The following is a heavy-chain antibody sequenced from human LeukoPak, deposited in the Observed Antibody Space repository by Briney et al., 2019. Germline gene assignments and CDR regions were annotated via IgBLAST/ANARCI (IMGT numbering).Heavy chain of an antibody. J-gene: IGHJ6*03. CDR3: ARGIAAARIYYYYMDV. CDR2: ISSSSTTI. CDR1: GFTFSSYS. D-gene: IGHD6-13*01. V-gene: IGHV3-48*01. Sequence: PPGGSLRLSCAASGFTFSSYSMNWVRQAPGKGLEWVSYISSSSTTIYYADSVKGRFTISRDNAKNSLYLQMISLRAEDTAVYYCARGIAAARIYYYYMDVWGKGTTVTVSS.